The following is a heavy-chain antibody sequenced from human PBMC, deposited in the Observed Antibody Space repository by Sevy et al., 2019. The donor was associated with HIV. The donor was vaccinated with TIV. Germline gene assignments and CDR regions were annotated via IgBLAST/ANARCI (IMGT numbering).Heavy chain of an antibody. CDR1: GFSFSNYA. CDR3: AKGSAATRPYYFDY. V-gene: IGHV3-23*01. D-gene: IGHD2-15*01. CDR2: ITDGGGDT. J-gene: IGHJ4*02. Sequence: GGCLRLSCAASGFSFSNYAMGCVRQTPGKGLEWFSAITDGGGDTYHADSVKGRFTISRDNSKNVLFLQMNSLRADDTALYYCAKGSAATRPYYFDYWGQGTAVIVSS.